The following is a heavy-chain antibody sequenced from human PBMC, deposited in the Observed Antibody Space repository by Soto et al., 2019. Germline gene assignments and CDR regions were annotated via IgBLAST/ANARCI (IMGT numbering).Heavy chain of an antibody. CDR3: ARGQASTWGPVDY. CDR2: ISWNSGSI. V-gene: IGHV3-9*01. Sequence: EVQLVESGGGLVQPGRSLRLSCAASGFTFDDYAMYWVRQAPGKGLEWVSGISWNSGSIAYADSVKGRFTISRDNAKNSLYLQMNSLGAEDTALYYCARGQASTWGPVDYWGQGTLVTVSS. J-gene: IGHJ4*02. D-gene: IGHD2-2*01. CDR1: GFTFDDYA.